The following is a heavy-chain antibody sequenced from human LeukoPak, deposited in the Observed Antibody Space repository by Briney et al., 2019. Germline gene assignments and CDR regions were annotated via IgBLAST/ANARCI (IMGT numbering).Heavy chain of an antibody. D-gene: IGHD5-18*01. CDR3: ARDEDTAMALGYFDY. Sequence: GASVKVSCRASGYTFTGYYMHWVRQAPGQGLEWMGWINPNIGGTNYAQKFKARVTRTKNTSISTAYMELSRLRSDDTAVYYCARDEDTAMALGYFDYWGQGTLVTVSS. J-gene: IGHJ4*02. V-gene: IGHV1-2*02. CDR1: GYTFTGYY. CDR2: INPNIGGT.